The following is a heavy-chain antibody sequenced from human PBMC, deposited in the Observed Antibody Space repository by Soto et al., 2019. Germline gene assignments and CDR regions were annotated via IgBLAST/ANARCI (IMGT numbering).Heavy chain of an antibody. CDR1: GFICSSYD. V-gene: IGHV3-23*01. J-gene: IGHJ3*02. CDR2: ILVDGRT. D-gene: IGHD2-8*02. CDR3: AKATATGGGAFDI. Sequence: GGSLRLSCAASGFICSSYDMSWVRQAPGKGLEWVSTILVDGRTFYVDSVKGRFTISRDSSQNTVYLQMNNLTAGDTALYYCAKATATGGGAFDICGQGTMVTVS.